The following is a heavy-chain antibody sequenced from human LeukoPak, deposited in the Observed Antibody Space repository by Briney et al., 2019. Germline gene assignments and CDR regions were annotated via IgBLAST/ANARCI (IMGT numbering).Heavy chain of an antibody. Sequence: GESLKISCKGSGYSFTSYWIGWVRQMPGKGLEWMGIIYPGDSDTRYSPSFQGQVTISADKSINTAYLQWSSLKASDTAMYYCARRPTDYGSGSLNRCDPGGQGTLVTV. CDR3: ARRPTDYGSGSLNRCDP. J-gene: IGHJ5*02. V-gene: IGHV5-51*01. D-gene: IGHD3-10*01. CDR1: GYSFTSYW. CDR2: IYPGDSDT.